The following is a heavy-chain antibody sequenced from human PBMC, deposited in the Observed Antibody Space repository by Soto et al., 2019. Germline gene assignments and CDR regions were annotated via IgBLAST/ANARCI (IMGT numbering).Heavy chain of an antibody. CDR2: LTPMFGTP. V-gene: IGHV1-69*13. CDR3: ARDGSLYDSSAYYYLY. J-gene: IGHJ4*02. CDR1: GGTFSRYT. Sequence: SVKVSCKASGGTFSRYTITWVRPAPGQGLEWMGGLTPMFGTPNYAQKFQGRATIPADESTSTAYTELNSLRYEDRHMYYCARDGSLYDSSAYYYLYWGQGTLVTVSS. D-gene: IGHD3-22*01.